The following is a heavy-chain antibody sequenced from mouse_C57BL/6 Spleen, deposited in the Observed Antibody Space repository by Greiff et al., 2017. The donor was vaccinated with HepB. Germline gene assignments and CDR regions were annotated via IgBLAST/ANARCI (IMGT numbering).Heavy chain of an antibody. CDR3: AQIPLIYYYGSSEPWFAY. CDR2: IDPEDGET. Sequence: VQLKESGAELVKPGASVKLSCTASGFNIKDYYMHWVKQRTEQGLEWIGRIDPEDGETKYAPKFQGKATITADTSSNTAYLQLSSLTSEDTAVYYCAQIPLIYYYGSSEPWFAYWGQGTLVTVSA. J-gene: IGHJ3*01. V-gene: IGHV14-2*01. D-gene: IGHD1-1*01. CDR1: GFNIKDYY.